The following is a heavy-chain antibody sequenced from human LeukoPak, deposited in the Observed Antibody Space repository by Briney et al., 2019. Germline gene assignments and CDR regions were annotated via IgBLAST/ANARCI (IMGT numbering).Heavy chain of an antibody. J-gene: IGHJ4*02. V-gene: IGHV3-74*01. Sequence: PGGSLRLSCAASGFTFSNYWMHWVRQAPGKGLVWDSRVNSDGSSTSYADSVKGRFTISRDNAKNTLYLQMNSLRAEDTAVYYCARVACSSTTSCATVDYWGQGTLVTVSS. CDR3: ARVACSSTTSCATVDY. CDR2: VNSDGSST. CDR1: GFTFSNYW. D-gene: IGHD2/OR15-2a*01.